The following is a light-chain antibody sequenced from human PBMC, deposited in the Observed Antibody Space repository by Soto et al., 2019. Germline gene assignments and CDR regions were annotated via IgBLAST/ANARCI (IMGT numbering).Light chain of an antibody. J-gene: IGLJ1*01. CDR1: ISDNGASNS. Sequence: QSVLTQPASVSGSPGQSITSSCAGTISDNGASNSVSWYQHLPGRSPTLIIYEATNRPSGVSERFSGSKAGDTASLTISGLQADDEAEYFCISYKTNDTFVFGSGTKVTLL. CDR2: EAT. V-gene: IGLV2-14*01. CDR3: ISYKTNDTFV.